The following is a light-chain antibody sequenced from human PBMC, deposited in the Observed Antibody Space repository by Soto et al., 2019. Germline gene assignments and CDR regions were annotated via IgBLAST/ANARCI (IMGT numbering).Light chain of an antibody. CDR2: EVS. Sequence: QSVLTQPASVSGSPGQSITISCTGTSSDVGSYNFVSWYQQLPGKAPELMIYEVSNRPSGVSNRFSGSKSGNTASLTISGLQAEDEADYYCSSYTTSSNYVFGSGTKGTVL. CDR3: SSYTTSSNYV. J-gene: IGLJ1*01. V-gene: IGLV2-14*01. CDR1: SSDVGSYNF.